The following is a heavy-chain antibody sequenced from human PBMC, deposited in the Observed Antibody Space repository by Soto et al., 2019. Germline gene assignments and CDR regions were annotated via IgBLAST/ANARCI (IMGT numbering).Heavy chain of an antibody. J-gene: IGHJ4*02. CDR1: GGTFSSYT. CDR3: ARAGHCSSTSCYEDY. Sequence: QVQLVQSGAEVKKPGSSVKVSYKASGGTFSSYTISWVRQAPGQGLEWMGRIIPILGIANYAQKFQGRVTITADKTTSTAYMELSSLRSEDTAVYYCARAGHCSSTSCYEDYWGQGTLVTVSS. CDR2: IIPILGIA. D-gene: IGHD2-2*01. V-gene: IGHV1-69*02.